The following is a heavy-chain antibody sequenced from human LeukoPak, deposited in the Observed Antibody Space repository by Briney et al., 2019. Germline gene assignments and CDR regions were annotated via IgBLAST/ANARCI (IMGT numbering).Heavy chain of an antibody. V-gene: IGHV4-4*07. Sequence: SETLSLTCTVSGGSISSYYWSWIRQPAGKGLEWIGRIYTSGSTNYNPSLKSRVTMSVDTSKNQFSLKLSSVTAADTAVYYSARELEVVAARDHYYYYYYMDVWGKGTTVTISS. D-gene: IGHD2-15*01. CDR2: IYTSGST. CDR1: GGSISSYY. J-gene: IGHJ6*03. CDR3: ARELEVVAARDHYYYYYYMDV.